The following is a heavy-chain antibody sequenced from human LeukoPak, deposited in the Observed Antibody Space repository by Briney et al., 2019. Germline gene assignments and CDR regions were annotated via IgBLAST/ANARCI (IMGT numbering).Heavy chain of an antibody. CDR3: ARGLDKRNLDY. J-gene: IGHJ4*02. V-gene: IGHV4-34*01. Sequence: SETLSLTCAVYGGSFSGYYWSWIRQPPGKGLEWIGEINHSGSTNYNPSLKSRVTISVDTSKNQFSLKLSSVTAADTAVYYCARGLDKRNLDYWGQGTLVTVSS. CDR2: INHSGST. CDR1: GGSFSGYY. D-gene: IGHD3-22*01.